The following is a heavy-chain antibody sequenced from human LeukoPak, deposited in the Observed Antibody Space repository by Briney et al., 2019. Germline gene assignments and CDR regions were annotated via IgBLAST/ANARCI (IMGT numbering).Heavy chain of an antibody. D-gene: IGHD2-2*01. Sequence: SETLSLTCAVYGGSFSEYYWSWIRQPPGKGREWVGESNHRGSTNYNQSLKSRDTVSVDTSKNQYSLTLSSVTAADTAVDYCATLDLRVGAAALREYCFDYWGQGTLVTVSS. CDR1: GGSFSEYY. CDR2: SNHRGST. V-gene: IGHV4-34*01. J-gene: IGHJ4*02. CDR3: ATLDLRVGAAALREYCFDY.